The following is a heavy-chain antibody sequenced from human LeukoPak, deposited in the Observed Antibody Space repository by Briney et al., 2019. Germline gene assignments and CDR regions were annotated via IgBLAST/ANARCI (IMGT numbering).Heavy chain of an antibody. CDR3: ASPPLGYCSSTSCYYFDY. J-gene: IGHJ4*02. V-gene: IGHV3-21*01. Sequence: PGGSLRLSCAASGFTFSSYSMNWVRQAPGKGLEWVSSISSSCSYIYYADSVKGRFTISRDNAKNSLYLQMNSLGAEDTAVYYCASPPLGYCSSTSCYYFDYWGQGTLVTVSS. CDR2: ISSSCSYI. D-gene: IGHD2-2*01. CDR1: GFTFSSYS.